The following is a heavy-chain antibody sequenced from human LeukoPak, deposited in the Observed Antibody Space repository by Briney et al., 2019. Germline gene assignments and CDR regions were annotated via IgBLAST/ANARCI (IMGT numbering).Heavy chain of an antibody. J-gene: IGHJ4*02. V-gene: IGHV3-9*01. CDR1: GFTFSSYE. CDR3: AKDIGDHYYDSSGYLDY. Sequence: GGSLRLSCAASGFTFSSYEMNWVRQAPGKGLEWVSGISWNSGSIGYADSVKGRFTISRDNAKNSLYLQMNSLRAEDTALYYCAKDIGDHYYDSSGYLDYWGQGTLVTVSS. CDR2: ISWNSGSI. D-gene: IGHD3-22*01.